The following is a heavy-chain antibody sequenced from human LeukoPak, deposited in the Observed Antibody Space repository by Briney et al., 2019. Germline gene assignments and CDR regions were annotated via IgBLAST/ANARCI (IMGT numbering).Heavy chain of an antibody. D-gene: IGHD3-3*01. CDR1: GFTFSRHG. CDR3: ARDRAWNYFDY. Sequence: GGSLRLSCAPSGFTFSRHGMHWVRPAPGKGLEWVAIISNDRSRKYYAHSVEGRFTISRDNSKNTLYLQMDSLRAEDTAVYYCARDRAWNYFDYWGQGTLVTVSS. V-gene: IGHV3-30*03. CDR2: ISNDRSRK. J-gene: IGHJ4*02.